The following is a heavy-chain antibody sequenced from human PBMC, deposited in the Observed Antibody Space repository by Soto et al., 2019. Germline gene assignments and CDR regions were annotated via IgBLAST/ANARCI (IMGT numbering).Heavy chain of an antibody. J-gene: IGHJ5*02. V-gene: IGHV3-74*01. CDR2: INTDGSST. CDR3: ARLNPYGSGSYEFRLDP. Sequence: GGSLRLSCAASGFTFSSFWMHWVRQAPGKGLVWVSRINTDGSSTRYADSVKGRFTISRDNAKNTLHLQMNSLRAEDTAVYYCARLNPYGSGSYEFRLDPWGQRTPDTVSS. D-gene: IGHD3-10*01. CDR1: GFTFSSFW.